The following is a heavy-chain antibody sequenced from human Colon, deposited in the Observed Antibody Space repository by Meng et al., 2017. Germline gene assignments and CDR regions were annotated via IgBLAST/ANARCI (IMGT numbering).Heavy chain of an antibody. CDR1: GDSIGSNDW. Sequence: QVQLQESGPGLVKPSGTLSLTCAVSGDSIGSNDWWNWVRQPPGKGLEWIGAIYHTGSTNYNPSLKSRVTISVDKSKKEISLKLTSVTAADTAVYYCARDPIPVPGINFDFWGPGILVTVSS. CDR2: IYHTGST. D-gene: IGHD6-19*01. CDR3: ARDPIPVPGINFDF. J-gene: IGHJ4*02. V-gene: IGHV4-4*02.